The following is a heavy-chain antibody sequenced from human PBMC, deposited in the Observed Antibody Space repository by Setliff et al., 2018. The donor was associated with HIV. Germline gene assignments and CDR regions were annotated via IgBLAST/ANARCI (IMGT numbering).Heavy chain of an antibody. D-gene: IGHD3-10*01. CDR3: ARAPFTSGHYGADY. V-gene: IGHV1-69*13. CDR2: IVPIFGTT. CDR1: GGTFRKYS. J-gene: IGHJ4*02. Sequence: SVKVSCKVSGGTFRKYSMNWIRQAPGQGLEWMGGIVPIFGTTKYAQKFQGRVTITADESTSTVYMALSSLTSEDTAVYCCARAPFTSGHYGADYWGQGTLVTVSS.